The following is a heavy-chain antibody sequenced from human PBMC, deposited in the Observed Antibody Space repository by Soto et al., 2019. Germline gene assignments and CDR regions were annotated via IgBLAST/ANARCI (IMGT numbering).Heavy chain of an antibody. CDR1: GGSINTYY. D-gene: IGHD6-6*01. CDR2: IYYTGNA. CDR3: ARPYSGSPRGLDV. Sequence: PSETLSLTCTVSGGSINTYYWNWIRQPPGKGLEWIAYIYYTGNADSNPSLKARLTLSIDTSRSQFSLKPSSVTTADTAVYYCARPYSGSPRGLDVWGQGTTVTVSS. V-gene: IGHV4-59*12. J-gene: IGHJ6*02.